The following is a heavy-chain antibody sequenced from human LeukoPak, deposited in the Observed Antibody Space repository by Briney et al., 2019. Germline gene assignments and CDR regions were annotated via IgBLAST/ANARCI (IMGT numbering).Heavy chain of an antibody. D-gene: IGHD3-22*01. Sequence: PSETLSLTCTVSGGSISSSSYSWGWIRQPPGKGLEWIGSIYYPGNTYYNPSLKSRVTISVDTSKNQFSLKLSSVTAADTAVYYCAEGYYYDSSRFDYWGQGTLVTVSS. V-gene: IGHV4-39*07. CDR3: AEGYYYDSSRFDY. CDR2: IYYPGNT. CDR1: GGSISSSSYS. J-gene: IGHJ4*02.